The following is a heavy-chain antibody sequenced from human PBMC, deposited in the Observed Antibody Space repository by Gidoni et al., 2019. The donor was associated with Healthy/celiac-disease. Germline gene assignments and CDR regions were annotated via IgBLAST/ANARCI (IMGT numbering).Heavy chain of an antibody. CDR2: IWYDGSNK. Sequence: QVQLVESGGGVVQPGRSLRLSCAASGFTFSSYGMHWVRQAPGKGLEWVAVIWYDGSNKYYADSVKGRFTISRDNSKNTLYLQMNSLRAEDTAVYYCAREWAVAGPNIDYWGQGTLVTVSS. CDR1: GFTFSSYG. D-gene: IGHD6-19*01. V-gene: IGHV3-33*01. CDR3: AREWAVAGPNIDY. J-gene: IGHJ4*02.